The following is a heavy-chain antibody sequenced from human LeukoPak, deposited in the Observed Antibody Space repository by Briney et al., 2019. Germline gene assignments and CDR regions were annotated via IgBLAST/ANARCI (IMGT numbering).Heavy chain of an antibody. CDR1: GFTFSSYW. Sequence: GGSLRLSCAASGFTFSSYWMHWVRQAPGKGLVWASRINSDGSSTSYADSVKGRFTISRDNAKNTLYLQMNSLRVEDTAVYYCARTGINYYYMDVWGKGTTVTISS. J-gene: IGHJ6*03. V-gene: IGHV3-74*01. CDR2: INSDGSST. CDR3: ARTGINYYYMDV. D-gene: IGHD3-10*01.